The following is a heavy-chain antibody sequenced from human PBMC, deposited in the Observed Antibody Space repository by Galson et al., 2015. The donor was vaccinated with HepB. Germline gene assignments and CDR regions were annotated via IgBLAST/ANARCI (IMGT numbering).Heavy chain of an antibody. Sequence: SLRLSCAASRFTFSSSWMSWVRQAPGKGLDWVASIKQDGSEKYYVDSVKGRFTISRDNAKNSLYLQMNSLRVEDTAVYYCARGYGSPDYWGQGTLVTVSS. J-gene: IGHJ4*02. CDR1: RFTFSSSW. D-gene: IGHD3-10*01. CDR2: IKQDGSEK. V-gene: IGHV3-7*03. CDR3: ARGYGSPDY.